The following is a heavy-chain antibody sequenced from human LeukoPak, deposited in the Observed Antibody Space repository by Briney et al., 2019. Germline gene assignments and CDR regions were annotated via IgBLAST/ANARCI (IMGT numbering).Heavy chain of an antibody. D-gene: IGHD5-12*01. CDR2: TYYRSKWYN. J-gene: IGHJ4*02. Sequence: SQTLSLTCAISGDSVSSNSAAWNWIRQSPSRGLEWLGRTYYRSKWYNDYAVSVKSRITINPDTSKSQFSLQLNSVTPEDTAVYYCARDVGYSGYDYSPPFDYWGQGTLVTVSS. CDR1: GDSVSSNSAA. CDR3: ARDVGYSGYDYSPPFDY. V-gene: IGHV6-1*01.